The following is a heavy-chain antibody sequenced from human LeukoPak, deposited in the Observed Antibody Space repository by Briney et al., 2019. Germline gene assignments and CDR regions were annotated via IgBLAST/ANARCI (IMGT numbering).Heavy chain of an antibody. J-gene: IGHJ4*02. D-gene: IGHD1-26*01. CDR1: EFTFSDYT. CDR2: ISPDSAEI. Sequence: PGGSLRLSCAGAEFTFSDYTMNWVRQAPGKGLVWVSYISPDSAEIYYADSVKGRFTISRDNAKNSLYLQMNSLRAEDTAVYYCVSGMRVGPCIWGQGTLVTVSS. V-gene: IGHV3-21*05. CDR3: VSGMRVGPCI.